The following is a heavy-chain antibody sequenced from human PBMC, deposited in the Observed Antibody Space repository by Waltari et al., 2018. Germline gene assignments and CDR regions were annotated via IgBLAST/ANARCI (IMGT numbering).Heavy chain of an antibody. CDR3: ARGVRFGDFDY. Sequence: QVQLQESGPGLVRPSETLSLTCTVSGDSISSYYLRWIRQPAGKGLEWIGRIYTSGSTNYNPSLRGRVTMSVDTSKNQFSLKLSSVTAADTAVYYCARGVRFGDFDYWGQGTLVTVSS. CDR1: GDSISSYY. CDR2: IYTSGST. D-gene: IGHD3-10*01. J-gene: IGHJ4*02. V-gene: IGHV4-4*07.